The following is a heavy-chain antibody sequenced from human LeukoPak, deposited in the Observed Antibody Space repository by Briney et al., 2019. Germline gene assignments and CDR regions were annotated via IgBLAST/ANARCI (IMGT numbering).Heavy chain of an antibody. CDR3: ARGGASSKWFDP. Sequence: SETLSLTCTVSGGSISSSSYYWGWIRQPPGKGLEWIGSIYYSGSTYYNPSLKSRVTISVDTSKNQFSLNVNSVTAADTAVYYCARGGASSKWFDPWGQGTLVTVSS. J-gene: IGHJ5*02. CDR2: IYYSGST. CDR1: GGSISSSSYY. V-gene: IGHV4-39*07. D-gene: IGHD6-13*01.